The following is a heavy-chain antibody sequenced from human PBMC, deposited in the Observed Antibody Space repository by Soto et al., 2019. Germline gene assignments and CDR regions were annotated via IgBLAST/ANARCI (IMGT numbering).Heavy chain of an antibody. CDR1: GFTFSNAW. D-gene: IGHD4-17*01. V-gene: IGHV3-15*01. CDR2: IKSKPDGGTT. Sequence: EVQLVESGGGLVKPGGSLRLSCAASGFTFSNAWMSWVRQAPGKGLEWVGRIKSKPDGGTTDYAAPVKGRFTISRDESKDTLYRNTNRLKTEDTAVYYCTTTLVGGDAGGWGQGTLVTVSS. J-gene: IGHJ4*02. CDR3: TTTLVGGDAGG.